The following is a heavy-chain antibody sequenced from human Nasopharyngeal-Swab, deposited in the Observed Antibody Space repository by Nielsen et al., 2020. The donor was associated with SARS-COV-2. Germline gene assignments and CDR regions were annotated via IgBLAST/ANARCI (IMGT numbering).Heavy chain of an antibody. D-gene: IGHD5-18*01. CDR2: INPSGGST. Sequence: ASVKVSCKASGYTFTSYYMHWVRQAPGQGFEWMGIINPSGGSTSYAQKFQGRVTMTRDTSTSTVYMELSSLRSEDTAVYYCTIGGNSYGYGYYYGMDVWGQGTTVTVSS. CDR3: TIGGNSYGYGYYYGMDV. J-gene: IGHJ6*02. CDR1: GYTFTSYY. V-gene: IGHV1-46*01.